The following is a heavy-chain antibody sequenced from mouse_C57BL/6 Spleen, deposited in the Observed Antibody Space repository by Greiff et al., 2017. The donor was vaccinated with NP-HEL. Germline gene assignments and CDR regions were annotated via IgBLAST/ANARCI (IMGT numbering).Heavy chain of an antibody. CDR2: IWGVGST. CDR1: GFSLTSYG. Sequence: VKLMESGPGLVAPSQSLSITCTVSGFSLTSYGVDWVRQSPGKGLEWLGVIWGVGSTNYNSALKSRLSISKDNSKSQVFLKMNSLQTDDTAMYYCASEGYDGYRFAYWGQGTLVTVSA. V-gene: IGHV2-6*01. J-gene: IGHJ3*01. D-gene: IGHD2-3*01. CDR3: ASEGYDGYRFAY.